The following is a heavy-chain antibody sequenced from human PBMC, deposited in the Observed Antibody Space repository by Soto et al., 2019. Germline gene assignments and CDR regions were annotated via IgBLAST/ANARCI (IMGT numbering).Heavy chain of an antibody. CDR3: TRADDTVTLSVFDP. J-gene: IGHJ5*02. V-gene: IGHV3-30-3*01. CDR1: GFIFSSYA. Sequence: QVQLVESGGGVVQPGRSLRLSCAASGFIFSSYAMHWVRQAPGKGLEWVALISDDGSTKYYADSVKGRFTISRDTSRNTLYLQMNSLSAEDTAVYYCTRADDTVTLSVFDPWGQGTLVTVSS. D-gene: IGHD4-17*01. CDR2: ISDDGSTK.